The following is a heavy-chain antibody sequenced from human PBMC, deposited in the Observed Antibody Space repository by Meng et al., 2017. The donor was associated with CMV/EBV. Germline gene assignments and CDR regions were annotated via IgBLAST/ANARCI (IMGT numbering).Heavy chain of an antibody. J-gene: IGHJ6*02. CDR1: GYTFTSYY. Sequence: ASVKVSCKASGYTFTSYYMHWVRQATGQGLEWMGWMNPNSGNTGYAQKFQGRVTMTRNTSISTAYMELSSLRSEDTAVYYCARFSTFGYYDFWSGYYAHYYYYGMDVWGQGTTVTVSS. D-gene: IGHD3-3*01. V-gene: IGHV1-8*02. CDR2: MNPNSGNT. CDR3: ARFSTFGYYDFWSGYYAHYYYYGMDV.